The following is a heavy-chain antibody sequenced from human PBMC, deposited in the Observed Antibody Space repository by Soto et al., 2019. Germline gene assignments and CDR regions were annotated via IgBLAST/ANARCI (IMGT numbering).Heavy chain of an antibody. Sequence: EVQLVESGGGLVKPGGSLRLSCAASGFTFSNAWMNWVSQAPGKGLEWVGRIKSKTDGGTTDYAAPVKGRFTISRDDSKNTLYLQMNSLKTEDTAVYYCTTDREWELLGDYYYGMDVWGQGTTVTVSS. D-gene: IGHD1-26*01. CDR1: GFTFSNAW. CDR3: TTDREWELLGDYYYGMDV. J-gene: IGHJ6*02. CDR2: IKSKTDGGTT. V-gene: IGHV3-15*07.